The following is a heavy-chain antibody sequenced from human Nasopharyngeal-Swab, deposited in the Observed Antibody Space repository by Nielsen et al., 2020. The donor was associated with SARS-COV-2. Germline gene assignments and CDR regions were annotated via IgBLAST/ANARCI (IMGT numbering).Heavy chain of an antibody. J-gene: IGHJ4*02. D-gene: IGHD3-22*01. Sequence: VRQAPGKGLEWVSAISGSGGSTYYADSVKGRFTISRDNAKNSLYLQMNSLRAEDTALYYCAKDPAKDYYDSSGYLDYWGQGTLVTVSS. V-gene: IGHV3-23*01. CDR2: ISGSGGST. CDR3: AKDPAKDYYDSSGYLDY.